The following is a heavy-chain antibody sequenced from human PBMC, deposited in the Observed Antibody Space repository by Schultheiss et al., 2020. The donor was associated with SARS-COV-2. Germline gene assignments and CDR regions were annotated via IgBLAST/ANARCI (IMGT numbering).Heavy chain of an antibody. CDR3: ARDLQWLEYYYYYYGMDV. D-gene: IGHD6-19*01. J-gene: IGHJ6*02. V-gene: IGHV1-8*01. CDR1: GYTFTSYD. Sequence: ASVKVSCKASGYTFTSYDINWVRQATGQGLEWMGWMNPNSGNTGYAQKFQGRVTMTRNTSISTAYMELSSLRSEDTALYYCARDLQWLEYYYYYYGMDVWGQGTTVTVSS. CDR2: MNPNSGNT.